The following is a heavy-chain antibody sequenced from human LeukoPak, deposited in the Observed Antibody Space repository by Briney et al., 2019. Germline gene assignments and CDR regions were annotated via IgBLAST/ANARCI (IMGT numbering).Heavy chain of an antibody. J-gene: IGHJ4*02. V-gene: IGHV3-66*01. Sequence: PGGSLRLACAASGFTVSSNYMSWVRQAPGKGLEWVSVFYSGGSTYYAASVKGRFTISRDNSKNTLYLQMNSLRAEDTAVYYCARGRSYYYDSSGSFDYWGQGTLVTVSS. CDR1: GFTVSSNY. D-gene: IGHD3-22*01. CDR3: ARGRSYYYDSSGSFDY. CDR2: FYSGGST.